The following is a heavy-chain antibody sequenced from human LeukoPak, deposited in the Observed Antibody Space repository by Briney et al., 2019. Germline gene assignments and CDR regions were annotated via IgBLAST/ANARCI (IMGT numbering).Heavy chain of an antibody. CDR2: THYSGTT. Sequence: SETLSPTCTVSGASISSYHWSWIRQPPGRGLEWIGYTHYSGTTNYNPSLRSRLTMSVDTSKNQFSLKLTSVTAADTAVYYCLTVDATMGVDYWGQGTLVTVSS. J-gene: IGHJ4*02. V-gene: IGHV4-59*08. CDR1: GASISSYH. D-gene: IGHD5-18*01. CDR3: LTVDATMGVDY.